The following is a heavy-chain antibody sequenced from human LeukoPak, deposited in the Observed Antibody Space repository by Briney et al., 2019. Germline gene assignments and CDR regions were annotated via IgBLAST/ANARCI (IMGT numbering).Heavy chain of an antibody. CDR1: GFTFTSHT. D-gene: IGHD3-3*01. CDR2: IGIDTITI. CDR3: ARDFNPYYDFWSKGLDV. V-gene: IGHV3-21*01. Sequence: PGGSLRLSCAASGFTFTSHTMNWVRQAPGKGLEWVSSIGIDTITIYYADSVKGRFTISRDNAKNSLYLQMNSLRAEDTAVYYCARDFNPYYDFWSKGLDVWGKGTTVTVSS. J-gene: IGHJ6*04.